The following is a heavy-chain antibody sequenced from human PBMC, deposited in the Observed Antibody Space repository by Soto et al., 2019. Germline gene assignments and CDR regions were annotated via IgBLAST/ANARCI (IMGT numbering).Heavy chain of an antibody. CDR2: IWYDGSNK. CDR1: GFTFSSYG. J-gene: IGHJ6*04. V-gene: IGHV3-33*01. D-gene: IGHD3-3*01. Sequence: QVQLVESGGGVVQPGRSLRLSCAASGFTFSSYGMHWVRQAPGKGLEWVAVIWYDGSNKYYADSVKGRFTISRDNSKNTLYLQMNSLRAEDTAVYYCARGEVLQFLEPDPRLDVWGKGTTVTVSS. CDR3: ARGEVLQFLEPDPRLDV.